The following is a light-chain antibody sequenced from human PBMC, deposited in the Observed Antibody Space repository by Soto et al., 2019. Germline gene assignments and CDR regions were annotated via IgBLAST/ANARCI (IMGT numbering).Light chain of an antibody. V-gene: IGLV2-23*01. CDR2: EGR. CDR1: SSDVGSYNL. Sequence: QSALTQPASVSGSPGQSITISCTGTSSDVGSYNLVSWYQQHPGKAPKLMIYEGRKRPSGVSNRSSGSKSGNTASLTISGLEAEDEAGYYCCSNAGRVVFGGGTKLTVL. J-gene: IGLJ2*01. CDR3: CSNAGRVV.